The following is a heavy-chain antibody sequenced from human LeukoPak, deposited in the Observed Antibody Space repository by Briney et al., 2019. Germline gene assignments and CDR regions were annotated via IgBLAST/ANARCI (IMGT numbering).Heavy chain of an antibody. CDR3: AREILAPGKTHDY. V-gene: IGHV3-48*01. Sequence: GGSLRLSCAASGFTFSSYSMNWARQAPGKGLEWVSYISSSSSTIYYADSVKGRFTISRDNAKNSLYLQINSLRAEDTAVYYCAREILAPGKTHDYWGQGTLVTVSS. J-gene: IGHJ4*02. CDR2: ISSSSSTI. CDR1: GFTFSSYS.